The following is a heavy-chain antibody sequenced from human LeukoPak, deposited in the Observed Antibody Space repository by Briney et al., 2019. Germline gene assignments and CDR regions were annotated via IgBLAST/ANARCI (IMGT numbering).Heavy chain of an antibody. V-gene: IGHV3-30*04. CDR3: AREGGVKYYYDSSGYYYPFFDY. Sequence: GRSLRLSCAASGFTFSSYAMHWVRQAPGKGLEWVAVISYDGSNKYYADSVKGRFTISRDNSKNTLYLQMNSLRAEDTAVYYCAREGGVKYYYDSSGYYYPFFDYWGQGTLVTVSS. J-gene: IGHJ4*02. CDR1: GFTFSSYA. D-gene: IGHD3-22*01. CDR2: ISYDGSNK.